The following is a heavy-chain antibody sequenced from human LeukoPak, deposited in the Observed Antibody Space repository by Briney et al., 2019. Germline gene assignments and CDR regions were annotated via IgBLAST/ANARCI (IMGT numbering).Heavy chain of an antibody. Sequence: PGGSLRLSCAASGFTFSSYAMSWVRQAPGKGLEWVSSISGSGDYTNYADSVRGRFTISRDNSKNTLYLQMNSLSREDTAVFYCARRGGSNGWGDFDIWGQGTMVTVSS. D-gene: IGHD6-19*01. J-gene: IGHJ3*02. V-gene: IGHV3-23*01. CDR1: GFTFSSYA. CDR2: ISGSGDYT. CDR3: ARRGGSNGWGDFDI.